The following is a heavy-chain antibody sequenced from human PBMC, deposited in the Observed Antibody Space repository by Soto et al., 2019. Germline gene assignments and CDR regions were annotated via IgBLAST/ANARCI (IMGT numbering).Heavy chain of an antibody. V-gene: IGHV4-30-4*01. Sequence: SETLSLTCTVSGGSISSGDYYWSWIRQPPGKGLEWIGYIYYSGITYYNPSLKSRVTISVDTSKNQFSLRLSSVTAADTAVYYCARERRGGYWFDPWGQGTLVTVSS. CDR2: IYYSGIT. J-gene: IGHJ5*02. CDR3: ARERRGGYWFDP. CDR1: GGSISSGDYY.